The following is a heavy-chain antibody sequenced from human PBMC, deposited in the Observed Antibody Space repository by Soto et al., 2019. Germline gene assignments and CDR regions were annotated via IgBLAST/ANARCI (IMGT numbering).Heavy chain of an antibody. CDR3: ARDYGGYSYEN. V-gene: IGHV4-34*01. CDR2: INHSGST. D-gene: IGHD5-18*01. CDR1: GGSFSGYY. Sequence: SETLSLTCAVYGGSFSGYYWSWIRQPPGKGLEWIGEINHSGSTNYNPSLKSRVTISVDTSKNQFSLKLSSVTAADTAVYYCARDYGGYSYENWGQGTLVTVSS. J-gene: IGHJ4*02.